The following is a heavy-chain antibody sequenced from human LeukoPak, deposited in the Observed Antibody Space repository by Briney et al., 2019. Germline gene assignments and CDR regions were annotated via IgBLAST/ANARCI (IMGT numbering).Heavy chain of an antibody. V-gene: IGHV3-30-3*01. J-gene: IGHJ3*02. CDR1: GLI. CDR3: AKEGHSSGYCGVFDI. D-gene: IGHD3-22*01. CDR2: ISYDGNSK. Sequence: GGSLRLSCAASGLIIHWVRQAPGKGLEWVAAISYDGNSKYYADSVKGRFTISRDNSKNTVYLQLNSLGAEDTAVYYCAKEGHSSGYCGVFDIWGQGTTVTVSS.